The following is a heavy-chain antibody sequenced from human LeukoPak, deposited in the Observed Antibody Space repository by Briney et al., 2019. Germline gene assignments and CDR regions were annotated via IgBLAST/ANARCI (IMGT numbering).Heavy chain of an antibody. CDR1: RFTFSTYW. D-gene: IGHD6-13*01. J-gene: IGHJ4*02. CDR2: INQDGSEE. V-gene: IGHV3-7*03. CDR3: ATRYSSRDF. Sequence: PGGSLRLSCKASRFTFSTYWMTWVRQAPGKGLEWVANINQDGSEEYYVGSVKGRSTVSRDNAKNSMYLQMNSLRAEDTAVYYCATRYSSRDFWGQGTLVTVSS.